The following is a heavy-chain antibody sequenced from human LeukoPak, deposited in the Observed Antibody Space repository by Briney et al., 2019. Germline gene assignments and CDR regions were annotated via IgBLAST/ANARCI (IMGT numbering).Heavy chain of an antibody. CDR3: ARGYNFREKYNWFDP. V-gene: IGHV1-18*01. J-gene: IGHJ5*02. D-gene: IGHD1-20*01. CDR1: GYTFTSYA. Sequence: ASVKVSCKASGYTFTSYAISWVRQAPGQGLEWMGWISAYNGNTNYAQKFQGRVTMTKDTSTSTAYMELRSLRSDDTAVYYCARGYNFREKYNWFDPWGQGTLVTVSS. CDR2: ISAYNGNT.